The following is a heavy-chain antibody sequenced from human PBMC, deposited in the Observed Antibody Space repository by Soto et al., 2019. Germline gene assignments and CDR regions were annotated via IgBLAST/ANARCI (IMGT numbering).Heavy chain of an antibody. CDR3: AKDHDILTGYYPFDP. Sequence: GGSLRLSGAASGFTFGSYGMHWVRQAPGKGLEWVAVISYDGSNKYYADSVKGRFTISRDNSKNTLYLQMNSLRAEDTAVYYCAKDHDILTGYYPFDPWGQGTLVTVSS. D-gene: IGHD3-9*01. CDR1: GFTFGSYG. J-gene: IGHJ5*02. V-gene: IGHV3-30*18. CDR2: ISYDGSNK.